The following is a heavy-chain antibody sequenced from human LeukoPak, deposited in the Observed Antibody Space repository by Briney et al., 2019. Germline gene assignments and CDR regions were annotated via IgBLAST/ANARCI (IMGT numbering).Heavy chain of an antibody. V-gene: IGHV1-2*02. D-gene: IGHD6-13*01. J-gene: IGHJ5*02. CDR1: GYTFTGYY. CDR2: INPNSGGT. Sequence: ASVKVSCKASGYTFTGYYMHWVRQAPGQGLEWMGWINPNSGGTNYAQKFQGRVTMTRDTSISTAYMELSSLRSEDTAVYYCARAPIAAAKFDPWGQGTLVTVSS. CDR3: ARAPIAAAKFDP.